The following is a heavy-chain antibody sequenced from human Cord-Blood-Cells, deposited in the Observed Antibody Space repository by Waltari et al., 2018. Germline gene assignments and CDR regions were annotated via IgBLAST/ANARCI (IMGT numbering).Heavy chain of an antibody. Sequence: EVQLVESGGGLNQPGGSLRLPCAASGFTVSSIYMSWVRHAPGTGLELVSVIYSGGSTYYADSVKGRFTISRDNSKNTLYLQMNSLRAEDTAVYYCARDRGLTTVVTPDAFDIWGQGTMVTVSS. V-gene: IGHV3-53*01. CDR3: ARDRGLTTVVTPDAFDI. D-gene: IGHD4-17*01. CDR2: IYSGGST. CDR1: GFTVSSIY. J-gene: IGHJ3*02.